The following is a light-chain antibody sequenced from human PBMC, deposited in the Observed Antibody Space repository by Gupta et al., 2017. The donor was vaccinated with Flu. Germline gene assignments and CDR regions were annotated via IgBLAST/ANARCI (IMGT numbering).Light chain of an antibody. Sequence: QSALTQPRSVSGSPGQSVTIFCTGTSGDIGSYDYVCWCRQHPGKAPKLLIYDVNKRPSGVPDRFSGSKSGNTASLTIFGLQDEDEADFYCCSYAGSYTWVFGTGTTVTVL. CDR3: CSYAGSYTWV. V-gene: IGLV2-11*01. CDR2: DVN. J-gene: IGLJ1*01. CDR1: SGDIGSYDY.